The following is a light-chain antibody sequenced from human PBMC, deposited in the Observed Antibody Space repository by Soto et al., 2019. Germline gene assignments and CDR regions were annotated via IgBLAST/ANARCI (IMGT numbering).Light chain of an antibody. V-gene: IGLV2-14*01. CDR2: EVS. J-gene: IGLJ1*01. CDR3: SSYTSSSTLFYV. Sequence: QSVLTQPASVSGSPGQSITISCTGTSSDVGGYNYVSWYQQHPGKAPKLMIYEVSNRPSGVSNRFSGSKSGNTASLTISGLQAEDEADYYCSSYTSSSTLFYVFGTWTKLTVL. CDR1: SSDVGGYNY.